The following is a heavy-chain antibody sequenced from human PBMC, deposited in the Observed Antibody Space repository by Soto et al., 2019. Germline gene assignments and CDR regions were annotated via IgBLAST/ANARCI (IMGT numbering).Heavy chain of an antibody. CDR2: LYTSGTT. D-gene: IGHD7-27*01. J-gene: IGHJ5*01. Sequence: SETLSLTCSVSGDFISILGYFWAWTGQPPVTALEYIGYLYTSGTTYYAPSFESRVAISVDTSKSQFSLNVTSVTAADTAVYFCARGRYCLTGRCFPNWFDSWGQGALVTVSS. CDR3: ARGRYCLTGRCFPNWFDS. CDR1: GDFISILGYF. V-gene: IGHV4-30-4*01.